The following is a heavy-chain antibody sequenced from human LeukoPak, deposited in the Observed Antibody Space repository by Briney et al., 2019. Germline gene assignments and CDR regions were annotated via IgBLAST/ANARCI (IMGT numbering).Heavy chain of an antibody. CDR3: ARVAHATDY. V-gene: IGHV1-8*03. CDR1: GYTFTGYY. CDR2: INPNSGNT. Sequence: GASVKVSCKASGYTFTGYYMHWVRQAPGQGLEWMGWINPNSGNTGYAQKFQGRVTITRNTSISTAYMELSSLRSEDTAVYYCARVAHATDYWGQGTLVTVSS. J-gene: IGHJ4*02.